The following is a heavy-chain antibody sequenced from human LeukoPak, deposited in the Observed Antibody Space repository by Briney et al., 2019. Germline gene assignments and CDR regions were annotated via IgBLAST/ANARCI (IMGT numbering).Heavy chain of an antibody. J-gene: IGHJ5*02. V-gene: IGHV3-23*01. CDR1: GFTFSSYA. Sequence: GGSLRLSCAASGFTFSSYAMHWVRQAPGKGLEWVSAISGSGGSTYYADSVKGRFTISRDNSKNTLYLQMNSLRAEDTAVYYCAKGDSGSPWYWFDPWGQGTLVTVSS. CDR2: ISGSGGST. CDR3: AKGDSGSPWYWFDP. D-gene: IGHD1-26*01.